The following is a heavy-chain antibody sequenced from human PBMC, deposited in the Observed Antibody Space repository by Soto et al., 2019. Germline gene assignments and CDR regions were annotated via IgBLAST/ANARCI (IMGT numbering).Heavy chain of an antibody. V-gene: IGHV1-24*01. CDR3: ATDYSSGWSNFDY. Sequence: GASVKVSCKVSGYTLSELAMHWVRQAGEKGLEWMGGFDPEDGETIYAQKFQGRVTMTEDTSTDTAYMELSSLRSEDTAVYYCATDYSSGWSNFDYWGQGTLVTLSS. CDR1: GYTLSELA. J-gene: IGHJ4*02. CDR2: FDPEDGET. D-gene: IGHD6-19*01.